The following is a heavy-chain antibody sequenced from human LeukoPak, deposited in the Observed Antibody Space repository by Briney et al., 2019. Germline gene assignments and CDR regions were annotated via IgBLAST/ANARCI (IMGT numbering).Heavy chain of an antibody. V-gene: IGHV3-23*01. Sequence: GGSLRLSCAASGFTVSSNYMSWVRQAPGKGLEWVSAISGSGGSTYYADSVKGRFTISRDNSKNTLYLQMNSLRAEDTAVYYCAKTTPVDILLYYFDYWGQGTLVTVSS. J-gene: IGHJ4*02. CDR1: GFTVSSNY. CDR2: ISGSGGST. CDR3: AKTTPVDILLYYFDY. D-gene: IGHD5-12*01.